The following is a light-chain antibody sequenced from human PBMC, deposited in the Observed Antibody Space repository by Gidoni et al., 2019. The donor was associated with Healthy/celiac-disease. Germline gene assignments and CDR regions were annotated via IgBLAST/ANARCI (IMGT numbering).Light chain of an antibody. V-gene: IGKV3-15*01. CDR1: QSVSSN. CDR2: GAS. J-gene: IGKJ3*01. Sequence: EIVMTQSPATLSVSPGERATLSCRASQSVSSNLAWYQQKPGQAPRLLIYGASTRATSIPTMFSGSGSGTEFTLTISSLQSEDFAVYYCQQYNNWPPIFTFGPGTKVDIK. CDR3: QQYNNWPPIFT.